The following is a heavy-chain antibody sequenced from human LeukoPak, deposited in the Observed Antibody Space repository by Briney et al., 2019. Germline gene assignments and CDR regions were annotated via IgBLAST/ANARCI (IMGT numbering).Heavy chain of an antibody. CDR1: GYTFNGYY. J-gene: IGHJ4*02. CDR3: ARVDDATRVDY. D-gene: IGHD1-1*01. V-gene: IGHV1-2*02. Sequence: ASVKVSCKASGYTFNGYYMHWVRRAPGQGLEWLGWINPHSGDTNYAQKFQGRVTMTRDTSISTAYMELSRLRSDDTAVYYCARVDDATRVDYWGQGTLVTVSS. CDR2: INPHSGDT.